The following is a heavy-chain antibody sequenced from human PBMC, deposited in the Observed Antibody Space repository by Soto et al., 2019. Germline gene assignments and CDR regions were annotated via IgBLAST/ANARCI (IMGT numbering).Heavy chain of an antibody. V-gene: IGHV3-21*02. Sequence: EVQLVESGGGLVKPGGSPRLSCAASGFTFSDYSMLWVRQAPGKGLEWLAFIGNSNNPTFYADSVRGRFTISRDNRKNSVYLDMSSLREENTAVYFCARKEGYCNGGPCYRGAFDFWGQGTIVTVSS. D-gene: IGHD2-15*01. J-gene: IGHJ3*01. CDR1: GFTFSDYS. CDR2: IGNSNNPT. CDR3: ARKEGYCNGGPCYRGAFDF.